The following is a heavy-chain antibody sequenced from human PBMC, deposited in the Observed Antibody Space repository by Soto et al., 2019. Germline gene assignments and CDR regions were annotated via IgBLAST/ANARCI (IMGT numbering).Heavy chain of an antibody. J-gene: IGHJ6*02. D-gene: IGHD6-13*01. CDR2: INSDGSST. V-gene: IGHV3-74*01. CDR3: ARDAAAAGFGYYYYYYGMDV. Sequence: GGSLRLACAASGFTFSSYWMHWARQAPGKGLVWVSRINSDGSSTSYADSVKGRFTISRDNAKNTLYLQMNSLRAEDTAVYYCARDAAAAGFGYYYYYYGMDVWGQGTTVTVSS. CDR1: GFTFSSYW.